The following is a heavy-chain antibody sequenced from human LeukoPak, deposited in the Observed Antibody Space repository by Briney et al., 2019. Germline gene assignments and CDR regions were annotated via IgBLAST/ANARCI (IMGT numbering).Heavy chain of an antibody. CDR3: AKDRGYYDSSGYYGDY. V-gene: IGHV3-23*01. CDR1: GFTFSSYG. J-gene: IGHJ4*02. Sequence: PGGSLRLSCAASGFTFSSYGMGWVRQAPGKGLEWVSAISGSGGSTYYADSVKGRFTISRDNSKNTLYLQMNSLRAEDTAVYYCAKDRGYYDSSGYYGDYWGQGTLVTVSS. CDR2: ISGSGGST. D-gene: IGHD3-22*01.